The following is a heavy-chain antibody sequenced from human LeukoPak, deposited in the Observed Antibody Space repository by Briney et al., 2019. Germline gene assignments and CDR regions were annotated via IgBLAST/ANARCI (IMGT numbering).Heavy chain of an antibody. Sequence: PGGSLRLSCAASGFTLSTYWMHWVRQGPGKGLVWVSCINSDGSRTTYADSVKGRFTISRDNAKNTLYLQMNSLRAEDTAVYYCTTDPREVPFDPWGQGTLVTVSS. CDR1: GFTLSTYW. CDR2: INSDGSRT. J-gene: IGHJ5*02. D-gene: IGHD1-1*01. V-gene: IGHV3-74*01. CDR3: TTDPREVPFDP.